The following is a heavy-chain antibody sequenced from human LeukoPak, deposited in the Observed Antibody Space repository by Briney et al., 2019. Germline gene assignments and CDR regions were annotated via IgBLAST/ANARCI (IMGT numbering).Heavy chain of an antibody. V-gene: IGHV3-30*04. Sequence: QPGGSLRFSCAASGYTITTYAMTWVRQAPGKGLESVAVISHDGTYKNYADSVKGRFTISRDTSKNTVYLQMNSLRSEDTAVYYCASVADYWGQGTLVTISS. CDR1: GYTITTYA. J-gene: IGHJ4*02. CDR3: ASVADY. CDR2: ISHDGTYK.